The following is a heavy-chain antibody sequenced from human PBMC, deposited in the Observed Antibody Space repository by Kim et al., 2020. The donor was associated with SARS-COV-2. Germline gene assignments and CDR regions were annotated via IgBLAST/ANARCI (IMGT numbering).Heavy chain of an antibody. D-gene: IGHD6-19*01. J-gene: IGHJ6*02. V-gene: IGHV1-69*13. Sequence: SVKVSCKASGGTFSSYAISWVRQAPGQGLEWMGGIIPIFGTANYAQKFQGRVTITADESTSTAYMELSSLRSEDTAVYYCASSSGWYDYYYGMDVWGQGTTVTVSS. CDR3: ASSSGWYDYYYGMDV. CDR1: GGTFSSYA. CDR2: IIPIFGTA.